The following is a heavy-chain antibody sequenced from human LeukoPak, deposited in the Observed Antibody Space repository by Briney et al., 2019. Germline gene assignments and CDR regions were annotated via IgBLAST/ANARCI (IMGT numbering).Heavy chain of an antibody. J-gene: IGHJ4*02. Sequence: ASVKVSCKASGGTFSSYAISWVRQAPGQGLEWMGGIIPIFGTANYAQKFQGRVTITTDESTSTAYMELSSLRSEDTAVYYCATQVTTVTTGGSWGQGTLVTVSS. CDR2: IIPIFGTA. CDR3: ATQVTTVTTGGS. D-gene: IGHD4-17*01. CDR1: GGTFSSYA. V-gene: IGHV1-69*05.